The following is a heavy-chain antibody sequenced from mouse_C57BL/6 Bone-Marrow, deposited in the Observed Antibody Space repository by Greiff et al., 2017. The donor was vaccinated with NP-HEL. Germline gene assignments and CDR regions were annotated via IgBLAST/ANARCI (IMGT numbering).Heavy chain of an antibody. CDR3: TTMVAFDY. CDR2: IDPENGDT. D-gene: IGHD1-1*02. CDR1: GFNIKDDY. Sequence: VQLQQSGAELVRPGASVKLSCTASGFNIKDDYMHWVKQRPEQGLEWIGWIDPENGDTEYASKFQGKATIPADTSSNTAYLQLSSLTSEDTAVYYCTTMVAFDYWGQGTTLTVSS. J-gene: IGHJ2*01. V-gene: IGHV14-4*01.